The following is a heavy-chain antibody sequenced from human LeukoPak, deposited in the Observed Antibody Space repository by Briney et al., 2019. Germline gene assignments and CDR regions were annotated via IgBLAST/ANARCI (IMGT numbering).Heavy chain of an antibody. J-gene: IGHJ4*02. CDR2: IYSGGST. Sequence: GGSLRLSCAASGFTVSSNYMSWVRQAPGKGLEWVSVIYSGGSTYYADSVKGRFTISRDNSKNTLYLQMNSLRAEDTAVYYCAREGFNSLYCSSTSCYRAYFDYWGQGTLVTVSS. D-gene: IGHD2-2*02. CDR1: GFTVSSNY. V-gene: IGHV3-53*01. CDR3: AREGFNSLYCSSTSCYRAYFDY.